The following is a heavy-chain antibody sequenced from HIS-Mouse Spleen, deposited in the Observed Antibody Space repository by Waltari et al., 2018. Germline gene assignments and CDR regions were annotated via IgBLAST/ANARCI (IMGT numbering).Heavy chain of an antibody. CDR1: RGSISSSSYY. V-gene: IGHV4-39*01. CDR2: IYYSGST. CDR3: AYGDYFDY. Sequence: QLQLQESGPGLAKPSEPLSLTCTVSRGSISSSSYYWGWLRQPPGKGLEWIGSIYYSGSTYYNPSLKSRVTISVDTSKNQFSLKLSSVTAADTAVYYCAYGDYFDYWGQGTLVTVSS. D-gene: IGHD4-17*01. J-gene: IGHJ4*02.